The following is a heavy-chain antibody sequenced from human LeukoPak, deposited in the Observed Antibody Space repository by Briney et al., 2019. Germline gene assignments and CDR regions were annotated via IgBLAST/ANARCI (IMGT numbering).Heavy chain of an antibody. CDR3: ARAKGPALSGFDS. D-gene: IGHD3-10*01. CDR1: GFTYGNYG. Sequence: GGSLRLSCAASGFTYGNYGMHWVRQAPGKGLEWIAGLIWNSRIDHYAALNRGRFTIPRDNAKNSLFLQMNSLRGEDTAFYYCARAKGPALSGFDSWGQGTLVTVSS. V-gene: IGHV3-9*01. J-gene: IGHJ4*02. CDR2: LIWNSRID.